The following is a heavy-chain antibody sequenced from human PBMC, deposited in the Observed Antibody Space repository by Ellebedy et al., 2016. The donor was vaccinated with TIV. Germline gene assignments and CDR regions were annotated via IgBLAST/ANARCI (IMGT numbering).Heavy chain of an antibody. Sequence: PGGSLRLSCAASGFTFSSYDMHWVRQDPGKGLEWVSSISYDGTSEYYTDSVKGRFSISRDNSKNTVSLQLNSLRPEDTAVYYCVKEGYWGGSGSYFDYWGQGTLVTVSS. D-gene: IGHD3-10*01. CDR2: ISYDGTSE. J-gene: IGHJ4*02. CDR1: GFTFSSYD. V-gene: IGHV3-30*18. CDR3: VKEGYWGGSGSYFDY.